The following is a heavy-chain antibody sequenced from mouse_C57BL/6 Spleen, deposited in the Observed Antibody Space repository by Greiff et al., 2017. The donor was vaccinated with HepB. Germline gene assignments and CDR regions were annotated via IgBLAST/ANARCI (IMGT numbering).Heavy chain of an antibody. CDR2: ISSGSSTI. CDR3: ARGRDGPYFDY. J-gene: IGHJ2*01. Sequence: DVKLVESGGGLVKPGGSLKLSCAASGFTFSDYGMHWVRQAPEKGLEWVAYISSGSSTIYYADTVKGRFTISRDNAKNTLFLQMTSLRSEDTAMYYCARGRDGPYFDYWGQGTTLTVSS. CDR1: GFTFSDYG. D-gene: IGHD2-3*01. V-gene: IGHV5-17*01.